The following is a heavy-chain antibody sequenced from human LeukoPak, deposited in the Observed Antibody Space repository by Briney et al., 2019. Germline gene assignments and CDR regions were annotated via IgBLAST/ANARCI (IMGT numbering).Heavy chain of an antibody. D-gene: IGHD6-13*01. CDR2: IRYDGCNK. J-gene: IGHJ4*02. Sequence: GGSLRLSCAASGFTFSSYGMHWVRQAPGKGLEWVAFIRYDGCNKYYADSVKGRFTISRDNSKNTLYLQMNSLRAEDTAVYYCAKDRGLYSSSLYFDYWGQGTLVTVSS. V-gene: IGHV3-30*02. CDR3: AKDRGLYSSSLYFDY. CDR1: GFTFSSYG.